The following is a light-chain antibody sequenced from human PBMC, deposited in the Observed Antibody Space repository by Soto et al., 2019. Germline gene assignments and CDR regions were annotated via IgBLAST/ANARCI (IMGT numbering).Light chain of an antibody. CDR2: GAS. J-gene: IGKJ1*01. CDR3: QQYNNWPQT. Sequence: EIVITQSPATLSLSPGERATLSCRASQSVSSNLAWDQQKPGQAPRLLICGASTRATGIPARFSGSGSGTEFTLTISSLQSEDFAVYYCQQYNNWPQTFGQGTKVDI. CDR1: QSVSSN. V-gene: IGKV3-15*01.